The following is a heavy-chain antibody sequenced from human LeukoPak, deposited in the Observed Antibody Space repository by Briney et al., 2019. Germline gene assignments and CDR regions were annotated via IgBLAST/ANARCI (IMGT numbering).Heavy chain of an antibody. J-gene: IGHJ4*02. CDR1: GGSISSSSYY. D-gene: IGHD1-26*01. CDR3: ARGARSGSYYYFDY. CDR2: IYYSGST. Sequence: SETLSLTCTVSGGSISSSSYYWGWIRQPPGKGLEWIGSIYYSGSTNYNPSLKSRVTMSVDTSKNQFSLKLSSVTAADTAVYYCARGARSGSYYYFDYWGQGTLVTVSS. V-gene: IGHV4-39*07.